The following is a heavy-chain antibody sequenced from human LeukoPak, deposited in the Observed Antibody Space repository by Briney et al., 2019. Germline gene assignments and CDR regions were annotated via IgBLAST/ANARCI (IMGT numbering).Heavy chain of an antibody. V-gene: IGHV1-18*01. CDR1: GGTFSSYA. CDR3: ARDLLWFGTSGY. CDR2: ISAYNGNT. J-gene: IGHJ4*02. D-gene: IGHD3-10*01. Sequence: ASVKVSCKASGGTFSSYAISWVRQAPGQGLEWMGWISAYNGNTNYAQKLQGRVTMTTDTSTSTAYMELRSLRSDDTAVYYCARDLLWFGTSGYWGQGTLVTVSS.